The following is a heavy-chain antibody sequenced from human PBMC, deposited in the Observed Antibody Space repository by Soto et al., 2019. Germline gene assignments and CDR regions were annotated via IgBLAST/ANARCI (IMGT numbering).Heavy chain of an antibody. V-gene: IGHV1-8*01. D-gene: IGHD3-16*01. CDR2: MNPKSGHT. CDR3: ARRITDGKFDA. J-gene: IGHJ4*02. Sequence: GASVQVSCTSSGYSFSDYSINWVRQAPGQGLEWMGWMNPKSGHTAHAQKIQGRVTLTRDTSINTVYMELSSLTSGDTAGYFCARRITDGKFDAWGKGNQVTVYS. CDR1: GYSFSDYS.